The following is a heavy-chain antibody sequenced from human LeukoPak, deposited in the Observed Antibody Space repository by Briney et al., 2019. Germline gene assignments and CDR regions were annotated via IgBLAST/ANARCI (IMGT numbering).Heavy chain of an antibody. J-gene: IGHJ5*02. CDR2: IYPGDSDT. D-gene: IGHD2-15*01. CDR3: ARQGHIVGGGWFDP. Sequence: GESLKISCQGSGYSFSSYWIGWVRQMPGKAPEWMGVIYPGDSDTRYRPPFQGQVTMSAYKSTNTAYLQWRSLRASDSAMYYCARQGHIVGGGWFDPWGQGTLVTVSS. V-gene: IGHV5-51*01. CDR1: GYSFSSYW.